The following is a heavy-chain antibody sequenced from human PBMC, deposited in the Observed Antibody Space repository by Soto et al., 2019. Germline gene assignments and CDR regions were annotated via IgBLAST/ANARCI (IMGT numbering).Heavy chain of an antibody. CDR3: AKVLATASYSLDF. CDR1: GFTFSSYA. V-gene: IGHV3-23*01. D-gene: IGHD2-21*02. CDR2: ISDSDGST. J-gene: IGHJ3*01. Sequence: PGGSLRLSCAASGFTFSSYAMSWVRQAPGKGLEWVSGISDSDGSTYYADSVKGRVTISRDNSKNTLYLQMNSLRAEGTALYYCAKVLATASYSLDFWGQGTMVTVSS.